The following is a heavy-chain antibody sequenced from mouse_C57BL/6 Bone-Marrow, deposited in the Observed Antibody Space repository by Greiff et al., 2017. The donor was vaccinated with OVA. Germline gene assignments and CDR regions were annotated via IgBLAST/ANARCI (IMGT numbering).Heavy chain of an antibody. V-gene: IGHV14-4*01. CDR3: TKGVSLDY. CDR2: IDPENGDT. J-gene: IGHJ2*01. CDR1: GFTIKDDY. Sequence: VQLQQSGAELVRPGASVKLSCTASGFTIKDDYMHWVKQRPEQGLEWIGWIDPENGDTEYASKFQGKATITADTSSNTAYLQLSSLTSEDTAVYYCTKGVSLDYWGQGTTLTVSA.